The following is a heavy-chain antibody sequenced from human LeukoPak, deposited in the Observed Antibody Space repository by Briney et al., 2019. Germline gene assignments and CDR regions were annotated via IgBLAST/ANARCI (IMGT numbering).Heavy chain of an antibody. CDR1: GFTFSSYG. CDR3: AREAEGSYFDY. J-gene: IGHJ4*02. D-gene: IGHD1-26*01. CDR2: IWYDGSNK. V-gene: IGHV3-33*01. Sequence: GGSLRLSCAASGFTFSSYGMHWVRQAPGKGLEWVAVIWYDGSNKYYADSVKGRFTISRDNSKNTLYLRMNSLRAEDTAVYYCAREAEGSYFDYWGQGTLVTASS.